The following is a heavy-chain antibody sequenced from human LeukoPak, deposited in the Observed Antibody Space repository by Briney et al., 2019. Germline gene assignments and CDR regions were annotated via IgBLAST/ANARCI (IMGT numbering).Heavy chain of an antibody. V-gene: IGHV4-61*02. CDR1: GGSISSGSYI. J-gene: IGHJ4*02. D-gene: IGHD3-10*01. CDR2: IYTSGST. Sequence: SQTLSLTCTVSGGSISSGSYIWSWIRQPAGKGLEWIGRIYTSGSTNYNPSLKSRVTISVDTSKNQFSLKLSSVTAADTAVYYCARAPLGISYYYGSRSYWGQGTLVTVSS. CDR3: ARAPLGISYYYGSRSY.